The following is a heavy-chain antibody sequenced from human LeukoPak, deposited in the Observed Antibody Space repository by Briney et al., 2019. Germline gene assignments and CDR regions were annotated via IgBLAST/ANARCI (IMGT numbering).Heavy chain of an antibody. CDR1: GFTFSSYA. Sequence: PGGSLRLSCAASGFTFSSYAMSWVRQAPGKGLEWVSAISGSGGSTYYADSVKGRFTISRDNSKNTLYLQMNSLRAEDTAVYYCAKDLPFYSSSWYEFDYWGQGTLVTVSS. CDR3: AKDLPFYSSSWYEFDY. J-gene: IGHJ4*02. V-gene: IGHV3-23*01. D-gene: IGHD6-13*01. CDR2: ISGSGGST.